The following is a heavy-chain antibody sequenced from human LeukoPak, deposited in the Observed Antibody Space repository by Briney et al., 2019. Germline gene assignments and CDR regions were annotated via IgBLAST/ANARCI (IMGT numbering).Heavy chain of an antibody. D-gene: IGHD3-22*01. CDR2: IYYRGST. CDR1: GGAISSSTFY. J-gene: IGHJ3*02. CDR3: ARVSQYYDSSGYSYAFDI. Sequence: SETLSLTCTVSGGAISSSTFYWAWIRQPPGKGLEWIGSIYYRGSTYYKPSLQSRITMSVDTSKDQFSLKLSPVTAADTAIYYCARVSQYYDSSGYSYAFDIWGQGTMVTVSS. V-gene: IGHV4-39*07.